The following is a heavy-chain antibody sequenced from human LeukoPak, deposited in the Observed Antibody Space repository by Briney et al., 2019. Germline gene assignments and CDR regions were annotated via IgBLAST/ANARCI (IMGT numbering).Heavy chain of an antibody. CDR1: GGTFSIYA. CDR2: IIPIFGTA. J-gene: IGHJ4*02. Sequence: ASVKVSCKASGGTFSIYAISWVRQAPGQGLEWMGGIIPIFGTANYAQKFQGRVTITADESTSTAYMELSSLRSEDTAVYYCARVVGYYDSSGYYIDYWGQGTLVTVSS. V-gene: IGHV1-69*01. D-gene: IGHD3-22*01. CDR3: ARVVGYYDSSGYYIDY.